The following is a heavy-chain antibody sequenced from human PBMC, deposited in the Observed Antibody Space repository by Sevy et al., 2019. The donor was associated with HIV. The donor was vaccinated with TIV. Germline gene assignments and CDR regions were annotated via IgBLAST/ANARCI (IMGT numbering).Heavy chain of an antibody. D-gene: IGHD6-19*01. CDR1: GGTFSSYG. V-gene: IGHV1-69*13. CDR2: IIPILGTV. J-gene: IGHJ4*02. Sequence: ASVKVSCKASGGTFSSYGISWVRQAPGQGLEWMGGIIPILGTVNYAQKFQGRVTITADESTKTAYVERSSLRSEDTAVYYCARGGGNGWYYFDYWGQETLVTVSS. CDR3: ARGGGNGWYYFDY.